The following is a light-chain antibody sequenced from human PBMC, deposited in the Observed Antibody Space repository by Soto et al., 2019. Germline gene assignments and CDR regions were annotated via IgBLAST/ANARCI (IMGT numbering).Light chain of an antibody. V-gene: IGKV3-15*01. CDR1: QTVGTN. CDR2: GAS. J-gene: IGKJ3*01. CDR3: QQYNKWPLFT. Sequence: EVVLTQSPATLSVSPGERATLSCRASQTVGTNLAWYQQRPGQAPRLLIYGASTRDTGIPARFSGSGSGSEFTLTISSLQSDDFAVYYCQQYNKWPLFTFGPGTRVDNK.